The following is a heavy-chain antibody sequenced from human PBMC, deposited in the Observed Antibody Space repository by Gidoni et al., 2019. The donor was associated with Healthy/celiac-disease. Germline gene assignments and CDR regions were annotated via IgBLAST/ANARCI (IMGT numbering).Heavy chain of an antibody. CDR2: IYYSGST. V-gene: IGHV4-39*01. J-gene: IGHJ6*02. CDR1: GGSISSSSYY. CDR3: ARRGAAAGTDYYYYGMDV. D-gene: IGHD6-13*01. Sequence: QLQLQESGPGLVKPSETLSLTCTVSGGSISSSSYYWGWIRQPPGKGLEWIGSIYYSGSTYYNPSLKSRVTISVDTSKNQFSLKLSSVTAADTAVYYCARRGAAAGTDYYYYGMDVWGQGTTVTVSS.